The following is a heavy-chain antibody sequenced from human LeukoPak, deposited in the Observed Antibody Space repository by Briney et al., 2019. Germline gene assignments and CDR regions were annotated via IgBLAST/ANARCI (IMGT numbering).Heavy chain of an antibody. J-gene: IGHJ4*02. Sequence: SETLSLTCAVYGGSFSGYYWRWIRQPPGKGLEWIGEINHSGSTNYNPSLKSRVTISVDTSKNQFSLKLRSVTVADTAVYYCARGRRLREPYPVAATGYFDYWGQGTLVTVSS. CDR3: ARGRRLREPYPVAATGYFDY. D-gene: IGHD2-15*01. V-gene: IGHV4-34*01. CDR1: GGSFSGYY. CDR2: INHSGST.